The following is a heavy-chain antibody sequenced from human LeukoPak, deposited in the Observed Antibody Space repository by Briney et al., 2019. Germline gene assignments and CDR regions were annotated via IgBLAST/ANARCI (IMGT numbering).Heavy chain of an antibody. CDR3: AREAARYYYDSSGYLY. J-gene: IGHJ4*02. D-gene: IGHD3-22*01. CDR1: GGSISSYY. Sequence: PSETLSLTCTVSGGSISSYYWSWIRQPPGKGLEWIGYIYYSGSTNYNPSLKSRVTISVDTSKNQFSLKLSSVTAADTAVYYCAREAARYYYDSSGYLYWGQGTLVTVSS. CDR2: IYYSGST. V-gene: IGHV4-59*12.